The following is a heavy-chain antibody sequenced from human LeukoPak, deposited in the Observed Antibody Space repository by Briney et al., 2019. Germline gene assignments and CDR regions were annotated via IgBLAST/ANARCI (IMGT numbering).Heavy chain of an antibody. CDR1: GFTFSDYY. CDR2: ISSSGNTI. J-gene: IGHJ6*03. Sequence: PGGSLRLSCAASGFTFSDYYMSWIRRAPGKVLEWVSYISSSGNTIYYADSVKGRFTISRDNAKNSLYLQMNSLRAEDTAVYYCASPASTYYYYYLDVWGKGTTVTVSS. V-gene: IGHV3-11*04. CDR3: ASPASTYYYYYLDV.